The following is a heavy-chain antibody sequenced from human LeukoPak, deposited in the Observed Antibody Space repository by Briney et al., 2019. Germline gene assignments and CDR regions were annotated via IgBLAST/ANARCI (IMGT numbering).Heavy chain of an antibody. D-gene: IGHD3-16*01. CDR1: GYSFTNYW. V-gene: IGHV5-51*01. CDR3: ARIWLRAFDI. Sequence: GASLKISCKGFGYSFTNYWIAWVRQMPGKGLEWMGIIYPDDSDTRYSPSFQGQVTISADKSISTAYLQWSSLKASDTAMYYCARIWLRAFDIWGQGTMVTVSS. J-gene: IGHJ3*02. CDR2: IYPDDSDT.